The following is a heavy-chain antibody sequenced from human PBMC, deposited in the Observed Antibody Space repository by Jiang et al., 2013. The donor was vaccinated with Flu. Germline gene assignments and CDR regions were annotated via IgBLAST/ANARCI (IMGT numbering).Heavy chain of an antibody. J-gene: IGHJ6*02. CDR2: ISGGHEKRG. CDR1: ENTFIRYE. V-gene: IGHV1-3*01. CDR3: ARAPRGYGSLKGMDL. Sequence: AEVKKPGDSVKVSCKASENTFIRYEFHWVRQAPGQRLEWMGWISGGHEKRGRSSHRFQGRVTITRDTSASTAYMELSSLTSADTAVYYCARAPRGYGSLKGMDLWGQGTPVTV. D-gene: IGHD6-19*01.